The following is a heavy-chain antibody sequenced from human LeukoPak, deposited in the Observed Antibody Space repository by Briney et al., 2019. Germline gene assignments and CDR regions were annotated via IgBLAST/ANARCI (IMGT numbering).Heavy chain of an antibody. CDR2: IKQDGSEK. D-gene: IGHD7-27*01. V-gene: IGHV3-7*01. CDR1: GFTFSSYW. Sequence: GGSLRLSCAASGFTFSSYWMSWVRQAPGKGLEWVANIKQDGSEKYYVDSVKGRFTISRDSAKNSLYLQMNSLRAEDTAVYYCARVVPNWGHEGNWYFDLWGRGTLVTVSS. CDR3: ARVVPNWGHEGNWYFDL. J-gene: IGHJ2*01.